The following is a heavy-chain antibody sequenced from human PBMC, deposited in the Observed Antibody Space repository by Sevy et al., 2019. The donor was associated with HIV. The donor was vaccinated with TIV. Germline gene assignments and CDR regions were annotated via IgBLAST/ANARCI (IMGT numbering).Heavy chain of an antibody. Sequence: GESLKISCAASGFTFSSYAMSWVRQAPGKGLEWVSAISGSGGSTYYADSVKGRFTISRDNSKNTLYLQMNSLRAEDTAVYYFAKDREYSSSSDYWGQGTLVTVSS. J-gene: IGHJ4*02. V-gene: IGHV3-23*01. CDR2: ISGSGGST. D-gene: IGHD6-6*01. CDR3: AKDREYSSSSDY. CDR1: GFTFSSYA.